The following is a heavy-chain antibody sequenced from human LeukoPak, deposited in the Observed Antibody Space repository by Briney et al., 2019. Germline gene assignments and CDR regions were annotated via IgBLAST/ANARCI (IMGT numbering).Heavy chain of an antibody. CDR3: ARRSGSGWYELDY. Sequence: GESLKISCQGSGYSFTSYLIGWVRQMPGKGPEWMGIIYPGDSDTRYSPSFQGQVTISADKSISTAYLQWSSLKASDTAMYFCARRSGSGWYELDYWGQGTLVSVSS. CDR1: GYSFTSYL. V-gene: IGHV5-51*01. J-gene: IGHJ4*02. CDR2: IYPGDSDT. D-gene: IGHD6-19*01.